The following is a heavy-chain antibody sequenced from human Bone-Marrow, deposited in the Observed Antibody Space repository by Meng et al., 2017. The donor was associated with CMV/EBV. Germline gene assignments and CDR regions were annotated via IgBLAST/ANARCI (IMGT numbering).Heavy chain of an antibody. CDR3: ARGVTIFGVAADY. V-gene: IGHV1-8*01. CDR2: MNPNNGNT. J-gene: IGHJ4*02. D-gene: IGHD3-3*01. CDR1: GYTFTSYD. Sequence: ASVKVSCKASGYTFTSYDINWVRQATGQGLEWMGWMNPNNGNTGYAQKFQGRVTMTRNTSISTAYMELSSLRSEDTAVYYCARGVTIFGVAADYWGQGTLVTVPS.